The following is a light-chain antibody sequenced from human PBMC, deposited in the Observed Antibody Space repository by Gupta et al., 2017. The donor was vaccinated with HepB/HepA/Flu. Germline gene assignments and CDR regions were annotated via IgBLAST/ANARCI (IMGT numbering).Light chain of an antibody. Sequence: EIVLTHPQATLSLSPGERATLSCRASQSVSSYLAWYQQKPGQAPRLLIYDVSKRATGIPARFSGSGSGTDFTLTISSLEPEDFAVYYCHQRSNWPITFGQGTRLEIK. CDR3: HQRSNWPIT. CDR2: DVS. V-gene: IGKV3-11*01. J-gene: IGKJ5*01. CDR1: QSVSSY.